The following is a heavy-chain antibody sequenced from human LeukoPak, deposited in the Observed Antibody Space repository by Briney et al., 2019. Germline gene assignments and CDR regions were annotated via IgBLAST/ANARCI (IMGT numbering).Heavy chain of an antibody. CDR3: AREDTAMVNGLDY. V-gene: IGHV4-59*01. CDR1: GGSISSYY. D-gene: IGHD5-18*01. J-gene: IGHJ4*02. CDR2: IYYSGST. Sequence: SETLSLTCTVSGGSISSYYWSWIRQPPGKGLEWIGYIYYSGSTNYNPSLKSRVTISVDTSKNQFSLKLSSVTAADTAVYYCAREDTAMVNGLDYWGQGTLVTVSP.